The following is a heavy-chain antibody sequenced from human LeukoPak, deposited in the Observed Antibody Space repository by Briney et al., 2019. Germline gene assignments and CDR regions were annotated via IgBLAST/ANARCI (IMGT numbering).Heavy chain of an antibody. D-gene: IGHD6-6*01. Sequence: GRSLRLSWAAAGFSFINSNMDWVRQAPRNGLELVSSISDSGSNVYYADSVKGRSTISSDNAKKSLFLQRTRLRAEDTAVYYCAKEGGSSAPGYWGQGTLVTVSS. CDR1: GFSFINSN. CDR2: ISDSGSNV. J-gene: IGHJ4*02. CDR3: AKEGGSSAPGY. V-gene: IGHV3-21*01.